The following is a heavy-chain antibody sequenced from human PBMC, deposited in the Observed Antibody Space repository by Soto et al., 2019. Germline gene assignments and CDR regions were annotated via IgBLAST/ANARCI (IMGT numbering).Heavy chain of an antibody. V-gene: IGHV3-23*01. Sequence: GGSLRLSCAASGFTFSSYAMSWVRQAPGKGLEWVSAISGSGGSKYYADSVKGRFTISRDNCKNTLYLKMKSLRAEDTALYYCAKLGPISGDIVVVTAIGAFDIWGQGTMVTVSS. CDR1: GFTFSSYA. CDR3: AKLGPISGDIVVVTAIGAFDI. J-gene: IGHJ3*02. D-gene: IGHD2-21*02. CDR2: ISGSGGSK.